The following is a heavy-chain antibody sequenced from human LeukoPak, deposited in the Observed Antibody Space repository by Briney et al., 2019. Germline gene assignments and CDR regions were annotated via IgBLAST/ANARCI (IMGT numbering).Heavy chain of an antibody. CDR3: ARAWIQLWHPYYYYGMDV. CDR2: ISSSSSYT. V-gene: IGHV3-11*06. J-gene: IGHJ6*04. CDR1: GFTFSDYY. D-gene: IGHD5-18*01. Sequence: GGSLRLSCAASGFTFSDYYMSWIRQAPGKGLEWVSYISSSSSYTNYADSVKGRFTISRDNAKNSLYLHMNSLRAEDTAVYYCARAWIQLWHPYYYYGMDVWGKGTTVTVSS.